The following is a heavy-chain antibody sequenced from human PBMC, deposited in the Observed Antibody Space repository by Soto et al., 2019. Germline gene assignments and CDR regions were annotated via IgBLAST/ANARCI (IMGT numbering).Heavy chain of an antibody. V-gene: IGHV3-15*01. J-gene: IGHJ6*02. CDR1: GFTFSNAW. CDR2: IKSKTDGGTT. CDR3: TTSAIGDTIFGVDPYYYYGMDV. Sequence: PGGSLRLSCAASGFTFSNAWMSWVRQAPGKGLEWVGRIKSKTDGGTTDYAAPVKGRFTISRDDSKNTLYLQMNSLKTEDTAVYYCTTSAIGDTIFGVDPYYYYGMDVWGQGTTVTVSS. D-gene: IGHD3-3*01.